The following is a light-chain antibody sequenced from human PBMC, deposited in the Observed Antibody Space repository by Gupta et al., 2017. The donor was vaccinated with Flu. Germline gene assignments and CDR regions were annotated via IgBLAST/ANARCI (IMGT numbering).Light chain of an antibody. V-gene: IGKV1-39*01. Sequence: DIQLPQSPSSLSASVGDRVTITCRASQSISSYLNWYQQKPGKAPKLLIYAASSLQSGVPSRFSGSGSGTDFTLTISSPQPEDFATYYCQQSYSTPRTFGQGTKVEIK. CDR1: QSISSY. CDR2: AAS. J-gene: IGKJ1*01. CDR3: QQSYSTPRT.